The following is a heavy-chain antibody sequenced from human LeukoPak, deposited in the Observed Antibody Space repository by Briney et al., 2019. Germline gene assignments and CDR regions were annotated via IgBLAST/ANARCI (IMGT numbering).Heavy chain of an antibody. CDR3: ASGLGIAVAGTDY. D-gene: IGHD6-19*01. CDR1: GDSISSSSSY. CDR2: IYYSGST. J-gene: IGHJ4*02. Sequence: PSETLSLTCTVSGDSISSSSSYWGWIRQPPGEGLEWIGSIYYSGSTYYNTSLKSRVTISVDTSKNQFSLKLSSVTAADTAVYYCASGLGIAVAGTDYWGQGTLVTVSS. V-gene: IGHV4-39*07.